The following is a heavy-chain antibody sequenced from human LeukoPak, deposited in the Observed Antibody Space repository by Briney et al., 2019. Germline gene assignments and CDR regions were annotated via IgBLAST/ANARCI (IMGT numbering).Heavy chain of an antibody. CDR2: IYPGDSDT. CDR1: GYSFTNYW. V-gene: IGHV5-51*01. J-gene: IGHJ4*02. CDR3: ARQFRNYYDSSGYYYFDY. Sequence: GESLKISCKGSGYSFTNYWIGWVRQMPGKGLEWMGIIYPGDSDTRYSPSFQGQVTISADKSISTAYLQWSSLKASDTAMYYCARQFRNYYDSSGYYYFDYWGQGTLVTVSS. D-gene: IGHD3-22*01.